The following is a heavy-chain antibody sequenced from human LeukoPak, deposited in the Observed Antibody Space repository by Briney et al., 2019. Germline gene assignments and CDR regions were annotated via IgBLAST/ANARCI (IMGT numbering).Heavy chain of an antibody. V-gene: IGHV3-66*01. CDR3: ARGFGNFDY. Sequence: GGSLRLSCGASGFTVSTNDMNWVRQAPGKGLEWVSVIYSDGTTYYADAVKGRFIISRDNSKNMLYLQMNSLRAEDTAVYHCARGFGNFDYWGQGTLVTVSP. D-gene: IGHD3-10*01. CDR2: IYSDGTT. J-gene: IGHJ4*02. CDR1: GFTVSTND.